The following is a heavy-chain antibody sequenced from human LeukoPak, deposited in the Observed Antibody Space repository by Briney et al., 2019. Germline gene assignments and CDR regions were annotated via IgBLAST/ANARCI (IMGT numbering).Heavy chain of an antibody. V-gene: IGHV3-74*01. CDR2: TNSDASST. Sequence: PGGSLRLSCAASGFTFSRFRMHWVRQAPGKGLVWVSLTNSDASSTSYAGSVKGRFTISRDNAKNTLYLQMNSLRAEDTAVYYCAREGPRSDGYPTDYWGEGTLVTVSS. J-gene: IGHJ4*02. CDR1: GFTFSRFR. D-gene: IGHD5-24*01. CDR3: AREGPRSDGYPTDY.